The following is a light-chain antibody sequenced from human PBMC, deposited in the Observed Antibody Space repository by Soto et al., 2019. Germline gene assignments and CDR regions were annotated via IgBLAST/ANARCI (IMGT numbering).Light chain of an antibody. CDR1: QSVSSSSY. CDR3: RQDGSSPSCT. V-gene: IGKV3-20*01. CDR2: GAS. J-gene: IGKJ2*02. Sequence: EIVLTQSPGTLSLSPGERATLSCRASQSVSSSSYLAWYQQKPGQAPRLLIYGASSRATGIPDRFSGSGSATDFTLTTSRLEPEDFAANYCRQDGSSPSCTFGQGTKLEIK.